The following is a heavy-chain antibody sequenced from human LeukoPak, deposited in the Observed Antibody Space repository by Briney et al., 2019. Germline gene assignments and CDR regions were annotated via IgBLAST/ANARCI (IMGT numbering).Heavy chain of an antibody. V-gene: IGHV4-34*01. CDR2: INHSGST. CDR1: AGSFSGYY. CDR3: ARRYYGSGTPRGFDY. Sequence: PSETLSLTCAVYAGSFSGYYGSWIRQPPGKGLEWIGEINHSGSTNYNPSLKSRVTISVDTSKNQFSLKLSSVTAADTAVYYCARRYYGSGTPRGFDYWGQGTLVTVSS. D-gene: IGHD3-10*01. J-gene: IGHJ4*02.